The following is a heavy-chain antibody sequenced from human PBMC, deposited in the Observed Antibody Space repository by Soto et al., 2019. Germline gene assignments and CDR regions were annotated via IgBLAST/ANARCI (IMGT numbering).Heavy chain of an antibody. Sequence: GASVKLSCTASGYTITSYGISWVRQAPGQGLEWMGWISAYNGNTNYAQKLQGRVTMTTDTSTSTAYMELRSLRSDDTAVYYCASNPYGDYDYYYYYYGMDVWGQGTTVTVSS. D-gene: IGHD4-17*01. J-gene: IGHJ6*02. CDR1: GYTITSYG. V-gene: IGHV1-18*01. CDR2: ISAYNGNT. CDR3: ASNPYGDYDYYYYYYGMDV.